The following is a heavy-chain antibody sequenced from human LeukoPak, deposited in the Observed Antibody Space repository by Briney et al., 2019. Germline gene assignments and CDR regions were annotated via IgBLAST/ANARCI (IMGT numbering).Heavy chain of an antibody. CDR1: GCTFSTYY. D-gene: IGHD5-24*01. CDR3: ARVQRVEMATFDY. Sequence: WGSLRLSCAASGCTFSTYYMNWVRHAPGKGLEWVSSISSTSTYIHYAASLKGRFTISRDNARNSLYLQINSLRVEDTAVYYCARVQRVEMATFDYWGQGTLVTVSS. J-gene: IGHJ4*02. V-gene: IGHV3-21*01. CDR2: ISSTSTYI.